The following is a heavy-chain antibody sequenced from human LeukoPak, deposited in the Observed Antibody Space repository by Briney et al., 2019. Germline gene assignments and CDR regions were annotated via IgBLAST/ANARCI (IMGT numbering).Heavy chain of an antibody. CDR3: ARGRLKYFYGSGSYSS. CDR1: AGSFSGYY. D-gene: IGHD3-10*01. J-gene: IGHJ5*02. CDR2: VSHSGST. V-gene: IGHV4-34*01. Sequence: SETLSLTCAVSAGSFSGYYWSWIRQSPGKGLECIGEVSHSGSTNYNPSLMNRVTISVDTSRNQVSLRLTTVTAADAALYYCARGRLKYFYGSGSYSSWSQGTLVTVSS.